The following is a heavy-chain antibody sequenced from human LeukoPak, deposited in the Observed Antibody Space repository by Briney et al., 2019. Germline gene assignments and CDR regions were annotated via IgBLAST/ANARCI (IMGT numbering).Heavy chain of an antibody. CDR1: GYSISSGYY. CDR3: ARARTSLAFDP. V-gene: IGHV4-38-2*02. CDR2: IYHSGST. Sequence: SETLSLTCTVSGYSISSGYYWGWIRQPPGKGLEWIGSIYHSGSTYYNPSLKSRVTISVDTSKNQFSLKLSSVTAADTAVYYCARARTSLAFDPWGQGTLVTVPS. J-gene: IGHJ5*02. D-gene: IGHD1-7*01.